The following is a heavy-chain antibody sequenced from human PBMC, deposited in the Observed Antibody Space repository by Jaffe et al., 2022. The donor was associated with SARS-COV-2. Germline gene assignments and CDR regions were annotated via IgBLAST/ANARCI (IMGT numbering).Heavy chain of an antibody. D-gene: IGHD3-9*01. J-gene: IGHJ6*03. Sequence: QVQLVQSGAEVKKPGSSVKVSCKASGGTFSSYAISWVRQAPGQGLEWMGGIIPIFGTANYAQKFQGRVTITADESTSTAYMELSSLRSEDTAVYYCARDRMDYDILTGYSHYYYYYMDVWGKGTTVTVSS. CDR1: GGTFSSYA. CDR2: IIPIFGTA. V-gene: IGHV1-69*01. CDR3: ARDRMDYDILTGYSHYYYYYMDV.